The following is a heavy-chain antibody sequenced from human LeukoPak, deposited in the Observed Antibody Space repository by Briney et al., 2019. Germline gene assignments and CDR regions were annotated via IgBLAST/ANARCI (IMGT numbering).Heavy chain of an antibody. J-gene: IGHJ5*02. V-gene: IGHV3-21*04. CDR2: ISSGSTYI. Sequence: GGSLRLSCAASEFTFSSYFMNWVRQAPGKGLEWVSSISSGSTYIYYADSVKGRFTISRDNAKNSLYLQMNSLRAEDTAVYYCAKSLLYSNYASGFDPWGQGTLVTVSS. CDR1: EFTFSSYF. CDR3: AKSLLYSNYASGFDP. D-gene: IGHD4-11*01.